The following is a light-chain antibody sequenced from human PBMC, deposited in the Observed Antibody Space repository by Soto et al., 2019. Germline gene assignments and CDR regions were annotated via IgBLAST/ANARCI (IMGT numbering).Light chain of an antibody. CDR2: DAS. CDR1: QDINNF. Sequence: DLQMTQSPSSLSASVGDRVTITCQASQDINNFLNWYQQKPGKAPQLLIYDASTLQTGVPSRFSGSGSGTDFTFTINNLQPEDIATYSCQQYDNLPITFGQGTRLEIK. CDR3: QQYDNLPIT. V-gene: IGKV1-33*01. J-gene: IGKJ5*01.